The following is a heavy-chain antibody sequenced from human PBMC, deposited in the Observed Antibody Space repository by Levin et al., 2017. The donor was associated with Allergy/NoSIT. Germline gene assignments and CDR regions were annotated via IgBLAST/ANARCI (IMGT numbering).Heavy chain of an antibody. Sequence: SETLSLTCTVSGCXIISRVYYWGGVRTPPGKGLEWIGSIYYSGNTYYNPSLMSRVTISVDTSKNQFSLKLSSVTATDTAVYYCARQPGYSSSWYNWFDPWGQGTLVTVSS. CDR1: GCXIISRVYY. CDR3: ARQPGYSSSWYNWFDP. J-gene: IGHJ5*02. CDR2: IYYSGNT. V-gene: IGHV4-39*01. D-gene: IGHD6-13*01.